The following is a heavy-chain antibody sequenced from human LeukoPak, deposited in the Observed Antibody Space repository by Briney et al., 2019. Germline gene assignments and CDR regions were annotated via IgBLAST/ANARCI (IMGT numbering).Heavy chain of an antibody. CDR1: GFTFSSYE. V-gene: IGHV3-48*03. J-gene: IGHJ4*02. CDR2: ISSSGSTI. D-gene: IGHD2-2*01. Sequence: PGGSLRLSCAASGFTFSSYEMNWVRQAPGKGLEWVSYISSSGSTIYYADSVKGRFTISRDNAKNSLYLQMNSLRAEDTAVYYCARGYCSSTSCSTTSDYWGQGTLVTVSS. CDR3: ARGYCSSTSCSTTSDY.